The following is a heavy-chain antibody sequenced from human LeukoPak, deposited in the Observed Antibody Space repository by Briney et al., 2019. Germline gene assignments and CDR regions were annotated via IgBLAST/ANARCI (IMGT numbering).Heavy chain of an antibody. J-gene: IGHJ4*02. D-gene: IGHD1-7*01. CDR3: AREDDWNYEDY. CDR2: IKQDGSEK. CDR1: GFTFSNYW. Sequence: PGGSLRLSCAASGFTFSNYWMSWVRQAPGKGLEWVANIKQDGSEKYYVNSVKGRFTISRDNAKNSLYLRMNSLRAEDTAIYFCAREDDWNYEDYWGQGTLVTVSS. V-gene: IGHV3-7*01.